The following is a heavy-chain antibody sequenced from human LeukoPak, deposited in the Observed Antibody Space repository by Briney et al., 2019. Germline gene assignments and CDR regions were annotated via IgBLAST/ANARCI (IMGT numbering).Heavy chain of an antibody. CDR1: EFTFSTYW. D-gene: IGHD3-16*02. CDR3: ARKAHGGRVWGSSRTGDAFDI. CDR2: IKQDGSEK. J-gene: IGHJ3*02. Sequence: GGSLRLSCAASEFTFSTYWMSWVRQAPGKGLEWVADIKQDGSEKYYVHSVKGRFTISRQNAKNSLFLQMNSLRAEDTAVYYCARKAHGGRVWGSSRTGDAFDIWGQGTMVTVSS. V-gene: IGHV3-7*01.